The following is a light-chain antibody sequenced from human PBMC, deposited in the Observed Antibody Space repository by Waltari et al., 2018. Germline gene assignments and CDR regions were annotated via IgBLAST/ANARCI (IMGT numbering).Light chain of an antibody. Sequence: ETVMRQYTATRSVLPGERARLSCRAGQNIDFNLAWYQQRPGQAPRVLVYVASTRDTGIPARFSGSGSGTEFTLTISNLQSEDFAFYFCQQYNAWPLTFGGGTKVEVK. J-gene: IGKJ4*01. V-gene: IGKV3D-15*01. CDR1: QNIDFN. CDR3: QQYNAWPLT. CDR2: VAS.